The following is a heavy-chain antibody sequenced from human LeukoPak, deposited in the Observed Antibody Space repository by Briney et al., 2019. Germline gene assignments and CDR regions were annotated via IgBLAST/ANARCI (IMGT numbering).Heavy chain of an antibody. D-gene: IGHD1-26*01. V-gene: IGHV1-18*01. CDR2: ISAYNGNT. J-gene: IGHJ6*02. CDR1: GYTFTGYG. Sequence: GASVKVPCKASGYTFTGYGVSWVRQAPGQGLEWMGWISAYNGNTNYAQKLQGRVTMTTDTSTSTAYMELRSLRSDNTAVYYCARGGATGRYYYYYGMDVWGQGTTVTVSS. CDR3: ARGGATGRYYYYYGMDV.